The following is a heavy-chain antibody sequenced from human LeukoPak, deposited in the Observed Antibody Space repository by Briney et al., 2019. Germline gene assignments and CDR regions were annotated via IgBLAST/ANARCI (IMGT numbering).Heavy chain of an antibody. J-gene: IGHJ6*03. CDR1: GGTFSSYG. V-gene: IGHV1-69*05. CDR2: IIPIFGTA. CDR3: ARARRYCSSTSCYLMDGQGYYYYMDV. D-gene: IGHD2-2*01. Sequence: GASVTVSFKASGGTFSSYGISWVRQAPGQGLEWMGGIIPIFGTANYAQKFQGRVTITTDESTSTAYMELSSLRSEDTAVYYCARARRYCSSTSCYLMDGQGYYYYMDVWGKGTTVTVSS.